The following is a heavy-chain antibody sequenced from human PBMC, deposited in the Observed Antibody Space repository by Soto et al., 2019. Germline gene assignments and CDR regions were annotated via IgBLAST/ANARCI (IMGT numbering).Heavy chain of an antibody. D-gene: IGHD3-10*01. CDR1: GGSISSGGYS. CDR3: ARHWWGDSGKYTFDF. Sequence: PSETLSLTCAVSGGSISSGGYSWSWIRQPPGKGLEWIGYIYHSGSTYYNPSLKSRVTTSVDTSKNQFSLKLSSVTAADTAVYYCARHWWGDSGKYTFDFWSQGTLVTVSS. J-gene: IGHJ4*02. CDR2: IYHSGST. V-gene: IGHV4-30-2*01.